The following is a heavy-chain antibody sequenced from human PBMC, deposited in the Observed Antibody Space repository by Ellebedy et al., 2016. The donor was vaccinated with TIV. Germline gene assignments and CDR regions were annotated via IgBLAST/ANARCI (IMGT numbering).Heavy chain of an antibody. D-gene: IGHD5-18*01. CDR2: INPNSGGT. Sequence: ASVKVSCKASGYTFTGYYMHWVRQAPGQGLEWMGWINPNSGGTNYAQKFQGRVTMTRDTSISTAYMELSRLRSDDTAVYYCARDLRKDGYRYGYYYGMDVWGQGTTVTVSS. V-gene: IGHV1-2*02. CDR1: GYTFTGYY. J-gene: IGHJ6*02. CDR3: ARDLRKDGYRYGYYYGMDV.